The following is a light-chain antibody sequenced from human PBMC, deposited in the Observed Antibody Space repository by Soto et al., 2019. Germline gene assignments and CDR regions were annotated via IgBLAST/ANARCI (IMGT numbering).Light chain of an antibody. V-gene: IGKV1-39*01. CDR2: AAS. CDR3: QQSYSSIT. Sequence: IPITQSPSSLSASIGDRVTIPFRPSHSIYNYLNWYQQKPGKAPKLLIYAASSLQRGVPSTFSGGGSGTDFTLTISSLQPEDFATYYCQQSYSSITFGQGTRLEIK. CDR1: HSIYNY. J-gene: IGKJ5*01.